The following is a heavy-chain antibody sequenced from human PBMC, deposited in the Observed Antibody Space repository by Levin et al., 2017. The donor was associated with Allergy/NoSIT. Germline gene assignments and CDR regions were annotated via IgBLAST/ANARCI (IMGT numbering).Heavy chain of an antibody. CDR3: ANRIAVAGDGFDY. D-gene: IGHD6-19*01. V-gene: IGHV3-30*18. CDR1: GFTFSSYG. Sequence: GGSLRLSCAASGFTFSSYGMHWVRQAPGKGLEWVAVISYDGSNKYYADSVKGRFTISRDNSKNTLYLQMNSLRAEDTAVYYCANRIAVAGDGFDYWGQGTLVTVSS. CDR2: ISYDGSNK. J-gene: IGHJ4*02.